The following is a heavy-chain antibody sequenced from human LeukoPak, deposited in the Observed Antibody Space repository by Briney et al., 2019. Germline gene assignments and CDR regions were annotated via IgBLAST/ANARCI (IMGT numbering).Heavy chain of an antibody. CDR2: LNPNSGNT. V-gene: IGHV1-8*01. Sequence: GASLKASCKASGYTLTPFDINWGRQAPGQGLEWMGWLNPNSGNTGYAQKFQGRVTMTRDTSISTAYMELSSLTSEDTAVYYCAKAAPGTFEQWRLVPGDIDYWGQGTLVTVSS. D-gene: IGHD6-19*01. CDR3: AKAAPGTFEQWRLVPGDIDY. CDR1: GYTLTPFD. J-gene: IGHJ4*02.